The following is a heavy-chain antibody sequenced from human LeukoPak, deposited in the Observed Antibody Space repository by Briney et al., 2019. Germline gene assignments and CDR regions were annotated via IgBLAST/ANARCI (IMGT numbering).Heavy chain of an antibody. Sequence: PSETLSLTCTVSGGSISNYYWSWIRQPAGKGLEWIGHTYTSGSTNYNPSLKSRVTMSVDTSKNQFSLNLSSVTAADTAVYYCARGGVDWTFDYWGQGTLVTVSS. CDR1: GGSISNYY. V-gene: IGHV4-4*07. D-gene: IGHD3-9*01. CDR3: ARGGVDWTFDY. J-gene: IGHJ4*02. CDR2: TYTSGST.